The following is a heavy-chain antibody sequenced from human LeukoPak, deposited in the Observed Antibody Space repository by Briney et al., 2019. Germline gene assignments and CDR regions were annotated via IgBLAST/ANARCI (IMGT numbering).Heavy chain of an antibody. V-gene: IGHV5-51*01. CDR3: ARQEVLMAQNWFDP. Sequence: GESLKISCKGSGYSFSNYWIGWVRQMPGKGLEWMGIIYPGDSDTRYSPSFQGQVTISADKSISTAYLQWSSLKASDTAMYYCARQEVLMAQNWFDPWGQGTLVTVSS. CDR2: IYPGDSDT. CDR1: GYSFSNYW. D-gene: IGHD2-8*01. J-gene: IGHJ5*02.